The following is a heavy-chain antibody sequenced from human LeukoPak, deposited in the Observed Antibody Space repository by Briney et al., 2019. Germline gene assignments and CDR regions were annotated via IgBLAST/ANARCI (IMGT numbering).Heavy chain of an antibody. CDR2: ISYDGSNK. J-gene: IGHJ4*02. V-gene: IGHV3-30-3*01. D-gene: IGHD1-26*01. CDR1: GFTFSSYW. CDR3: ASDKVVGEYYFDY. Sequence: GGSLRLSCAASGFTFSSYWMSWVRQAPGKGLEWVAVISYDGSNKYYADSVKGRFTISRDNSKNTLYLQMNSLRAEDTAVYYCASDKVVGEYYFDYWGQGTLVTVSS.